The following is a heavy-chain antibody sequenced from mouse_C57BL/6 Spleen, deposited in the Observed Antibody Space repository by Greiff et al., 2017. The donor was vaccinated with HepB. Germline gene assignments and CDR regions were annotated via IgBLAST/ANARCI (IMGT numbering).Heavy chain of an antibody. V-gene: IGHV1-64*01. CDR2: IHPNSGST. CDR1: GYTFTSYW. D-gene: IGHD1-1*01. CDR3: ARKGFTTVVEYYFDY. Sequence: VQLQQPGAELVKPGASVKLSCKASGYTFTSYWMHWVKQRPGQGLEWIGMIHPNSGSTNYNEKFKSKATLTVDKSSSTAYMQLSSLTSEDSAVYYCARKGFTTVVEYYFDYWGQGTTLTVSS. J-gene: IGHJ2*01.